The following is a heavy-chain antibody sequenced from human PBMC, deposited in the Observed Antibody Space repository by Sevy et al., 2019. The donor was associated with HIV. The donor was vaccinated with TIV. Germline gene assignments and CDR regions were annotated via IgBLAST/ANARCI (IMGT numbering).Heavy chain of an antibody. CDR3: AKDGSIYCSSTSCLNWLDP. Sequence: GGSLRLSCAASGFTFSSYAMSRVRQAPGKGLECVSSITTGGRRTYYADSVKGRFTISRDNSKNTLYLQMNSLRAEDTAVYYCAKDGSIYCSSTSCLNWLDPWGQGTLVTVSS. V-gene: IGHV3-23*01. CDR1: GFTFSSYA. CDR2: ITTGGRRT. J-gene: IGHJ5*02. D-gene: IGHD2-2*01.